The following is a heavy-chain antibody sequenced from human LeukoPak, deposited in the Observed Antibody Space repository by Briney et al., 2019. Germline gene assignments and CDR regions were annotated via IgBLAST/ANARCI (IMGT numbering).Heavy chain of an antibody. CDR2: IIPIFGTA. CDR3: ARGLVGYSYGYYDY. V-gene: IGHV1-69*05. D-gene: IGHD5-18*01. Sequence: SVKVSCKASGGTFSSYAISWVRQAPGQGLEWMGRIIPIFGTANYAQKFQGRVTITTDESTGTAYMELSSLRSEDTAVYYCARGLVGYSYGYYDYWGQGTLVTVSS. CDR1: GGTFSSYA. J-gene: IGHJ4*02.